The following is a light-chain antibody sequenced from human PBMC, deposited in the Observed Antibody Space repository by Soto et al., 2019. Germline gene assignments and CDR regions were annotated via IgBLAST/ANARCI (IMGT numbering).Light chain of an antibody. V-gene: IGLV1-47*01. J-gene: IGLJ3*02. Sequence: QSVLTQPPSVSGTPGQRVTISCSGSSSNVGSNFVYWYKQFPGTAPKLLIYRTDQRPSGVPDRFSASKPGTSASLAISGLRSDDEADYYCAAWDNSLRWVFGGGTKLTVL. CDR2: RTD. CDR3: AAWDNSLRWV. CDR1: SSNVGSNF.